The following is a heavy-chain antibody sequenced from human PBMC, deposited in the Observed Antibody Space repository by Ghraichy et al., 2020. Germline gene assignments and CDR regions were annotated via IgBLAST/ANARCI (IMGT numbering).Heavy chain of an antibody. Sequence: LSLTCAASGFIFSNYAIYWVRQAPGKGLDWISAISGNGGGTYYADSVKGRFTISRENSKNTLNLQMNSLRTEDTAVYYCAKDTIGGVTYPNLFDSWGQGTLVTVSS. CDR1: GFIFSNYA. V-gene: IGHV3-23*01. D-gene: IGHD3-10*01. CDR3: AKDTIGGVTYPNLFDS. J-gene: IGHJ5*01. CDR2: ISGNGGGT.